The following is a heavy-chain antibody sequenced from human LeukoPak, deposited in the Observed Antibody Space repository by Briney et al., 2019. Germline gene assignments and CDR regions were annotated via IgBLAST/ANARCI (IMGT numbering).Heavy chain of an antibody. J-gene: IGHJ4*02. CDR2: ISSSGSTI. Sequence: GGSLRLSCAASGFTFSDYYMSWIRQAPGKGLEWVSHISSSGSTIYYADSVKGRFTISRDNAKNSLYLQMNSLRAEDTAVYYCAREGTGQLPPRPTGNHYFDYWGQGTLVTVSS. D-gene: IGHD6-6*01. V-gene: IGHV3-11*01. CDR1: GFTFSDYY. CDR3: AREGTGQLPPRPTGNHYFDY.